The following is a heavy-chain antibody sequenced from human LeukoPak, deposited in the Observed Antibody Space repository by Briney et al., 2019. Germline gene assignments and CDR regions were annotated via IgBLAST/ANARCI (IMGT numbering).Heavy chain of an antibody. Sequence: PGGSLRLSCSASGFTFSSYAMIWVRQAPGKGLEWVSAITSSGGERFYADSVKGRFTMSRDNSRNTVYLQMISLGVEDTAVYYCARRAGTSVGYYFDFWGQGTLATVSS. D-gene: IGHD6-19*01. CDR3: ARRAGTSVGYYFDF. V-gene: IGHV3-23*01. CDR2: ITSSGGER. CDR1: GFTFSSYA. J-gene: IGHJ4*02.